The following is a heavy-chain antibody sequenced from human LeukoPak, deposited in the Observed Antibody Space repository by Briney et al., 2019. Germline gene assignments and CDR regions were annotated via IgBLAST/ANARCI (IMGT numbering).Heavy chain of an antibody. CDR2: IYHSGST. Sequence: SGTLSPTCSVSGDSITSYAWWSWVRQPPGKGLEWIGEIYHSGSTNYNPSLKSRVTISVDKSKNQFSLKLSSVTAADTAVYYCARVLPSTVTTGAEAFDIWGQGTMVTVSS. CDR1: GDSITSYAW. D-gene: IGHD4-17*01. J-gene: IGHJ3*02. CDR3: ARVLPSTVTTGAEAFDI. V-gene: IGHV4-4*02.